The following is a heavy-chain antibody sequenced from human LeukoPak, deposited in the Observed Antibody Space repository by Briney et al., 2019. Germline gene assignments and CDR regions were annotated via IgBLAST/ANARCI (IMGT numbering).Heavy chain of an antibody. CDR1: GFTFINAW. Sequence: GGSLRLSCAASGFTFINAWMSWVRQAPGKGLEWVGVISYDGSKKYYADSVKGRFTISRDNSKNTVYLQMNSLRAEDTAVYYCAKEYDRVHDAFDIWGQGTMVTVSS. CDR2: ISYDGSKK. D-gene: IGHD3-9*01. J-gene: IGHJ3*02. CDR3: AKEYDRVHDAFDI. V-gene: IGHV3-30*18.